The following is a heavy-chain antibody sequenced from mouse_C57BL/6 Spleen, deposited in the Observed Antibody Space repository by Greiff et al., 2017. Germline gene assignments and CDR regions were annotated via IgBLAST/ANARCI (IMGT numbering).Heavy chain of an antibody. CDR1: GFTFSDYG. Sequence: EVMLVESGGGLVKPGGSLKLSCAASGFTFSDYGMHWVRQAPEKGLEWVAYISNGSSTIYYADTVKGRFTISRDNAKNTLFLQMTSLRSEDTAMYYCAREIYDGYYYFDYWGQGTTLTVSS. V-gene: IGHV5-17*01. J-gene: IGHJ2*01. CDR2: ISNGSSTI. CDR3: AREIYDGYYYFDY. D-gene: IGHD2-3*01.